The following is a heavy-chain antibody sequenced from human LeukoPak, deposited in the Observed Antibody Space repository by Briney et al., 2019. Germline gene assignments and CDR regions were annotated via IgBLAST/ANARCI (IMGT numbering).Heavy chain of an antibody. CDR3: ARDGRFPPEVLPRYFDY. CDR1: GGSFSGYY. CDR2: INHSGSA. Sequence: TTSETLSLTCAVYGGSFSGYYWSWIRQPPGKGLEWIGEINHSGSANYNPSLKSRVTISVDTSKNQFSLKLSSVTAADTAVYYCARDGRFPPEVLPRYFDYWGQGTLVTVSS. V-gene: IGHV4-34*01. D-gene: IGHD1-26*01. J-gene: IGHJ4*02.